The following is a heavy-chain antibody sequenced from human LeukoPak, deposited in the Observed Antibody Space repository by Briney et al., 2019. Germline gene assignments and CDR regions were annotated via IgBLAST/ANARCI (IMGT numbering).Heavy chain of an antibody. J-gene: IGHJ4*02. D-gene: IGHD2-2*01. Sequence: GGSLRLSCAASGFTFSSYSLSWVRQAPGKGLEWVSYISSSSSPKYYADSVKGRFTISRDNAKNSLYLQMNSLRAEDTAIYYCARITGTIDCSSATCPADYWGQGTLVTVSS. V-gene: IGHV3-48*01. CDR1: GFTFSSYS. CDR2: ISSSSSPK. CDR3: ARITGTIDCSSATCPADY.